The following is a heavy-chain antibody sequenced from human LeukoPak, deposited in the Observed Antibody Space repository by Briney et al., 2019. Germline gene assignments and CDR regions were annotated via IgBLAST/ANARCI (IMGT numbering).Heavy chain of an antibody. CDR2: MNPNSGNT. D-gene: IGHD6-19*01. Sequence: ASVKVSCKASGYTFTSYDINWVRQATGQGLEGMGWMNPNSGNTGYAQKFQGRVTMTRNTSISTAYVELSSLRSEDTAVYYCARLRSSSGWYSYYYYYGMDVWGQGTTVTVSS. V-gene: IGHV1-8*01. J-gene: IGHJ6*02. CDR1: GYTFTSYD. CDR3: ARLRSSSGWYSYYYYYGMDV.